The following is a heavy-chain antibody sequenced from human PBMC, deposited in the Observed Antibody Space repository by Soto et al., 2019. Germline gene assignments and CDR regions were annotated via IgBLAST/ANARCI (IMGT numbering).Heavy chain of an antibody. J-gene: IGHJ6*03. V-gene: IGHV3-23*01. CDR3: ANALLLSLNFFYYMDV. Sequence: EVQLLESGGGLVQPGGSLRLSCVVSGFTFGSYAMSWVRQAPEQGPEWVAIVGGTGFTTYYADSVKGRFTISGDTFKSTQFVLMNSLSADDTGVYYSANALLLSLNFFYYMDVWGRGTSVTVSS. D-gene: IGHD1-26*01. CDR1: GFTFGSYA. CDR2: VGGTGFTT.